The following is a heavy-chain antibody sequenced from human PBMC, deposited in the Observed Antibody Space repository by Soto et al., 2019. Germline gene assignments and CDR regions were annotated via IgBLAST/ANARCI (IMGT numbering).Heavy chain of an antibody. V-gene: IGHV1-2*04. D-gene: IGHD6-13*01. CDR3: ARDWGLGWTNSSSWYRLDY. Sequence: ASVKVSCKTSGYTFTGYYMHWVRQAPGQGLEWMGWINPNSGGTNYAQKFQGWVTMTRDTSISTAYMELSRLRSDDTAVYYCARDWGLGWTNSSSWYRLDYWGQGTLVTVSS. CDR1: GYTFTGYY. J-gene: IGHJ4*02. CDR2: INPNSGGT.